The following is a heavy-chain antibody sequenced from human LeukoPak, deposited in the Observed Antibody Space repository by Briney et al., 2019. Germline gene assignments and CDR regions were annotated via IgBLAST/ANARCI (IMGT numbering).Heavy chain of an antibody. J-gene: IGHJ2*01. CDR3: TRGYWYFTL. CDR2: IRSKAYGETT. CDR1: GFTFSSYN. Sequence: PGGTLRISCAASGFTFSSYNMNWVRQAPGKGLEWVGVIRSKAYGETTKYVASVKGRFTLSRDDSKTIAYLQMNSLKTEDTAVYYCTRGYWYFTLWGRGTLVTVSS. V-gene: IGHV3-49*04.